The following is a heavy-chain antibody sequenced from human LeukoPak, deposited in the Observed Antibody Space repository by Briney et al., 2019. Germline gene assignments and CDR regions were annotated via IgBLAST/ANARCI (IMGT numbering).Heavy chain of an antibody. D-gene: IGHD6-13*01. CDR1: GGTFSSYA. CDR3: ARGFVWYGSYYYYYYMDV. V-gene: IGHV1-69*05. CDR2: IIPIFGTA. Sequence: ASVKVSCKASGGTFSSYAISWVRQAPGQGLEWMGRIIPIFGTANYAQKFQGRVTITTDESTSTAYMELSSLRSEDTAVYYCARGFVWYGSYYYYYYMDVWGKGTTVTVS. J-gene: IGHJ6*03.